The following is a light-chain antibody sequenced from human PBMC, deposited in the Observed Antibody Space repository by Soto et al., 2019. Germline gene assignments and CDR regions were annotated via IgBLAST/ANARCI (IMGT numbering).Light chain of an antibody. CDR2: DAS. CDR3: QQRSNWPYT. CDR1: ESISKY. V-gene: IGKV3-11*01. Sequence: EIVLTQSPASLSLSPGERAILSFRASESISKYLAWYQQKPGQAPRLLISDASNRATGIPARFSGSWSGTDLTLTISSLEPEDSAVYYCQQRSNWPYTFGQGTKLEIK. J-gene: IGKJ2*01.